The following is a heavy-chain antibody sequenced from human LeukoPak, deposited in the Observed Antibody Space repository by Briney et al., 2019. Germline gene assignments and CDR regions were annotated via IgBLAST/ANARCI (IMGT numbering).Heavy chain of an antibody. Sequence: PGGSLRLSCAASGFTSSSYGRHWVRQAPGKGLEWVAVIWYDGSNKYYADSVKGRFTISRDNSKNTLYLQMNSLRAEDTAVYYCARDSELLPDYWGQGTLVTVSS. CDR3: ARDSELLPDY. J-gene: IGHJ4*02. CDR1: GFTSSSYG. V-gene: IGHV3-33*01. CDR2: IWYDGSNK. D-gene: IGHD1-26*01.